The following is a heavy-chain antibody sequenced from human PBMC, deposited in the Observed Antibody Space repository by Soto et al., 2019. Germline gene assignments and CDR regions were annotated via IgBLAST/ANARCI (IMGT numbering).Heavy chain of an antibody. Sequence: SVKVSCKASGLTFTSSAVQWVRQARGQRLEWIGWIVVGSGNTNYAQKFQERVTITRDMSTSTAYMELSSLRSEDTAAYYCAAGMEWPDCYYYGMDVWGQGTTVTVSS. V-gene: IGHV1-58*01. J-gene: IGHJ6*02. CDR2: IVVGSGNT. CDR1: GLTFTSSA. D-gene: IGHD3-3*01. CDR3: AAGMEWPDCYYYGMDV.